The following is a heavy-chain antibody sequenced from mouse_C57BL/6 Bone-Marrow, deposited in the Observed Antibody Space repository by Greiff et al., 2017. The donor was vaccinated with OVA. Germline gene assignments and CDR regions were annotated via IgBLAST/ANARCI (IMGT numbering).Heavy chain of an antibody. D-gene: IGHD2-5*01. Sequence: DVHLVESGGDLVKPGGSLKLSCAASGFTFSSYGMSWVRQTPDKRLEWVATISSGGSYTYYPDSVKGRFTISRDNAKNTLYLQMSSLKSEDTAMYYCAIYYSNYSWFAYWGQGTLVTVSA. CDR3: AIYYSNYSWFAY. J-gene: IGHJ3*01. V-gene: IGHV5-6*01. CDR1: GFTFSSYG. CDR2: ISSGGSYT.